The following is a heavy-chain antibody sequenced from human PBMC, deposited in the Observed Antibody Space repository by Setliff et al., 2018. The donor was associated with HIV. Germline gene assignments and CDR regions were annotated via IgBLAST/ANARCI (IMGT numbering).Heavy chain of an antibody. CDR3: ARRIDNSGSFPDKNWFDT. D-gene: IGHD3-10*01. CDR2: IYTTGSS. Sequence: SETLSLTCTVSGDSISNYYWSWVRQPPGKGLEWIGYIYTTGSSNYNPSLKSRVTMSVDTSKNQFSLRLTSVTAADTAVYYCARRIDNSGSFPDKNWFDTWGQGSLVTVSS. CDR1: GDSISNYY. V-gene: IGHV4-4*09. J-gene: IGHJ5*02.